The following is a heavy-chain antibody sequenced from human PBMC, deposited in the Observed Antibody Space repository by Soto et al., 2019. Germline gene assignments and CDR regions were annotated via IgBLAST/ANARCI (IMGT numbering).Heavy chain of an antibody. Sequence: PGGSLRLSCEASGFSFSTYSMHWVRQAPGKGLEWVSSIGRRSDIYYADSVKGRFTTSRDNAKNSVSLQMNSLRDEDTAVYYCAREETAWPLAYGLDVWGQGTTANVYS. CDR3: AREETAWPLAYGLDV. D-gene: IGHD2-21*02. CDR1: GFSFSTYS. J-gene: IGHJ6*02. V-gene: IGHV3-21*01. CDR2: IGRRSDI.